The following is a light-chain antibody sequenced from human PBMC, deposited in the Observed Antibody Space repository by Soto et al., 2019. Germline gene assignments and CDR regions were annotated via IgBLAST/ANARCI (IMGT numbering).Light chain of an antibody. Sequence: EIVLTQSPATLSLSPGERATLSCRASQSVSSYLAWYQQKPGQAPRLLIYDASNRATGIPARFSGSESGTVFTLIFSSLEPEDFAVYYCQQRSNWPPTFGGGTKVDIK. J-gene: IGKJ4*01. V-gene: IGKV3-11*01. CDR3: QQRSNWPPT. CDR2: DAS. CDR1: QSVSSY.